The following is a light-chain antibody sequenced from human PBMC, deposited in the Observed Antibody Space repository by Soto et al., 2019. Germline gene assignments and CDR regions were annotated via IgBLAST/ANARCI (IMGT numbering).Light chain of an antibody. V-gene: IGKV1-5*01. CDR1: QSISSW. CDR3: QQYNSYWRT. Sequence: DIQMTQSPSTLSASVGDRVTITCRASQSISSWLAWYQQKPGKAPKLLIYDASSLESGVPSRFSGRGSGTEFTLTISSLQPDDFATYYCQQYNSYWRTFGQGTKVEIK. CDR2: DAS. J-gene: IGKJ1*01.